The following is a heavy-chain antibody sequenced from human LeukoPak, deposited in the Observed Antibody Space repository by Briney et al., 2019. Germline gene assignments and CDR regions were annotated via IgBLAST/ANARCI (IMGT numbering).Heavy chain of an antibody. J-gene: IGHJ4*02. Sequence: ASVKVSCKASGYTFTSYDISWVRQAPGQGLEWMGWISAYNGNTNYAQKLQGRVTMTTDTSTSTAYMELRSLRSDDTAVYYCAIDTFSPDIVVVPAAITEGDYWGQGTLVTVSS. CDR2: ISAYNGNT. D-gene: IGHD2-2*02. CDR3: AIDTFSPDIVVVPAAITEGDY. CDR1: GYTFTSYD. V-gene: IGHV1-18*01.